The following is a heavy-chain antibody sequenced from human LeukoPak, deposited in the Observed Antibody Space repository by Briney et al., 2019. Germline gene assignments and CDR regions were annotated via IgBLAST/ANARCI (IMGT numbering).Heavy chain of an antibody. CDR3: ARGLANYYYYMDV. V-gene: IGHV1-2*02. CDR1: GYTFTGYY. J-gene: IGHJ6*03. CDR2: INPSSGGT. Sequence: ASVKVSCKASGYTFTGYYMHWVRQAPGQGLEWMGWINPSSGGTNYAQKFQGRVTMTRDTSISTAYMELSRLRSDDTAVYYCARGLANYYYYMDVWGKGTTVTVSS. D-gene: IGHD6-19*01.